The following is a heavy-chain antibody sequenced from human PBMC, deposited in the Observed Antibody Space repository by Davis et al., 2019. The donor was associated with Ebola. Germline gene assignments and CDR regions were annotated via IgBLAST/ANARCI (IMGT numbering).Heavy chain of an antibody. CDR1: GFTFSSYS. D-gene: IGHD6-19*01. J-gene: IGHJ4*02. CDR2: ISNDGRNK. CDR3: ARGGSRGWYIDY. Sequence: GESLKISCAASGFTFSSYSMNWVRQAPGKGLEWVAVISNDGRNKYYADSVKGRFTFSRDNSKNTVHLQMHSLRAEDTAVYYCARGGSRGWYIDYWGQGTLVTVSS. V-gene: IGHV3-30*03.